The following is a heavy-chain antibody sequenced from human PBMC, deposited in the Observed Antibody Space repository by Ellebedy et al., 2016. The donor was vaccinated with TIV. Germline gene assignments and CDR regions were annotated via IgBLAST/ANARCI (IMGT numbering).Heavy chain of an antibody. V-gene: IGHV3-23*01. CDR1: GFTFSTYP. D-gene: IGHD2-2*01. CDR3: AREGGVVVVGTFDH. Sequence: GESLKISCAVSGFTFSTYPMSWVRQAPGMGLEWVSSIGNAGATYYAGSVKGRFTISRDNSKNTLYLQMNSLRVEDTGIYYCAREGGVVVVGTFDHWGQGTLVTVSS. J-gene: IGHJ4*02. CDR2: IGNAGAT.